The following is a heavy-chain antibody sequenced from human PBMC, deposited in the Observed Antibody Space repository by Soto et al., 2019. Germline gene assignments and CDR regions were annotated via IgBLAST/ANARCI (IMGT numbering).Heavy chain of an antibody. Sequence: GESLKISCKASGYSFTNYWIGWVRQMPGKGLEWMGIVSPVDSSTRYSPSFQGQVTISVDRSIYTAYLQWSSLKASDTAMYYCARVPSDYGGGYWGQGTQVTVSS. CDR1: GYSFTNYW. J-gene: IGHJ4*02. CDR3: ARVPSDYGGGY. CDR2: VSPVDSST. V-gene: IGHV5-51*01. D-gene: IGHD4-17*01.